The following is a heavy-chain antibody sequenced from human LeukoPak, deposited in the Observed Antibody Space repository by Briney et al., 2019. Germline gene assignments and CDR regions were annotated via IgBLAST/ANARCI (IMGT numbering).Heavy chain of an antibody. CDR2: MKQDGSEI. Sequence: PGGSLRLSCAASGFTFSSYWMTWVRQAPGKGLEWVAYMKQDGSEIYYVDSVKGRFTISRDNANNSLYLQMNSLRAEDTGLYYCARGVYQFDYWGQGTLVTVSS. CDR1: GFTFSSYW. CDR3: ARGVYQFDY. D-gene: IGHD3-16*02. J-gene: IGHJ4*02. V-gene: IGHV3-7*01.